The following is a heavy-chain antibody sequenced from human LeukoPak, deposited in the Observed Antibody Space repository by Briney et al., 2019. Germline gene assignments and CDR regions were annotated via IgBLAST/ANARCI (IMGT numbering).Heavy chain of an antibody. Sequence: TSSETLSLTCTVSGGSISSSSYYWVWIRQPPGKGLEWIGSIYYSGSTYYNPSLKSRVTISVDTSKNQFSLKLSSVTAADTAVYYCARVQLVHYYYYYGMDVWGQGTTVTVSS. CDR2: IYYSGST. D-gene: IGHD6-13*01. CDR3: ARVQLVHYYYYYGMDV. J-gene: IGHJ6*02. CDR1: GGSISSSSYY. V-gene: IGHV4-39*07.